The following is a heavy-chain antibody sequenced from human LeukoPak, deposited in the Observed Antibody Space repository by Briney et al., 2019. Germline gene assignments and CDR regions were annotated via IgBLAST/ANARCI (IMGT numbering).Heavy chain of an antibody. V-gene: IGHV4-4*02. CDR3: ARASDSSGLYYFDY. D-gene: IGHD3-22*01. CDR1: GGSISSSNW. J-gene: IGHJ4*02. Sequence: SGTLPLTCAVSGGSISSSNWWSWVRQPPGKGLEWIGETYHSGSTNYNPSLKSRVTISVDKSKNQFSLKLSSVTAADTAVYYCARASDSSGLYYFDYWGQGTLVTVSS. CDR2: TYHSGST.